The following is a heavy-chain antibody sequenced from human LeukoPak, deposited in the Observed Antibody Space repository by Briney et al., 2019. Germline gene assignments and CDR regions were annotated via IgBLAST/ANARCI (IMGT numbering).Heavy chain of an antibody. J-gene: IGHJ4*02. D-gene: IGHD3-10*01. CDR2: IKQDGSEK. CDR1: GFTFSSYW. CDR3: AREGYYYGSGSYSLAGSFDY. Sequence: GGSLRLSCAASGFTFSSYWMSWVRQAPGKGLEWVANIKQDGSEKYYVDSVKGRFTISRDNAKNSLYLQMNSLRAEDTAVYYCAREGYYYGSGSYSLAGSFDYWGQGTLVTVSS. V-gene: IGHV3-7*01.